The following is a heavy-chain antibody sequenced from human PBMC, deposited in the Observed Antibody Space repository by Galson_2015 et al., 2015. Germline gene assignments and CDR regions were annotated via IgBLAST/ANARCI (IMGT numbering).Heavy chain of an antibody. V-gene: IGHV4-34*01. CDR3: AKGITGRDFDY. CDR2: INHSGST. CDR1: GGSFSGHY. D-gene: IGHD1-20*01. J-gene: IGHJ4*02. Sequence: SETLSLTCAVYGGSFSGHYWNWIRQPPGKGLEWIGEINHSGSTNYNPSLKSRVTISVDTSKNQFSLKLSSVTAADTAVYYCAKGITGRDFDYWGQGTLVTVSS.